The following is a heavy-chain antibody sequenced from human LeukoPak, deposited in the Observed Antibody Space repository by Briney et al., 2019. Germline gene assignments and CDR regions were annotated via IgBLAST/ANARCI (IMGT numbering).Heavy chain of an antibody. CDR1: GGSVSSGSYY. J-gene: IGHJ5*02. V-gene: IGHV4-61*01. CDR3: ARHCLYCSSTSCYAGWFDP. D-gene: IGHD2-2*01. CDR2: IYYSGIT. Sequence: SETLSLTCTVSGGSVSSGSYYWSWIRQPPGKGLEWVGYIYYSGITNYNPSLKSRVTISVDTSKNQFSLKLNSVTAADTAVYYCARHCLYCSSTSCYAGWFDPWGQGTLVTVSS.